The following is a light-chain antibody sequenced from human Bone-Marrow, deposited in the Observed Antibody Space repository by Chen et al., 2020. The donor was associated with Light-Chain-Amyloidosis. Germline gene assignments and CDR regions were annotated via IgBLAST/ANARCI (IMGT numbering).Light chain of an antibody. CDR3: QSADSSGTYEVI. V-gene: IGLV3-25*03. J-gene: IGLJ2*01. CDR2: RDT. Sequence: SYELTQPPSVSVSPGQTASITCSGDDLPTKYAYWYQQKPGQAPVLVIHRDTERPSGISERFSGSSSGTTATWTISGVQAEDEADYHCQSADSSGTYEVIFGGGTKLTVL. CDR1: DLPTKY.